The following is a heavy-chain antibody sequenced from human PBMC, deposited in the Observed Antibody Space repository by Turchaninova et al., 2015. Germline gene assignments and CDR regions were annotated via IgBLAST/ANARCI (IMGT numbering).Heavy chain of an antibody. CDR3: ARDLGIAAAGSSYGMDV. D-gene: IGHD6-13*01. Sequence: QVQLVESGGGVVQPGRSLRLSCAASGFTFSSYGMHWVRQAPGRGLGWVAVIGFDGSNKYYADSVKGGFTISRDNSKNTLDLQMNSLRAEDTAVYYCARDLGIAAAGSSYGMDVWGQGTTVTVSS. V-gene: IGHV3-33*01. CDR2: IGFDGSNK. J-gene: IGHJ6*02. CDR1: GFTFSSYG.